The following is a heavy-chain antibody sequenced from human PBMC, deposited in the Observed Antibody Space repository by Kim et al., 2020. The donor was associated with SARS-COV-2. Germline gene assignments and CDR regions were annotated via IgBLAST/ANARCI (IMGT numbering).Heavy chain of an antibody. V-gene: IGHV4-39*01. D-gene: IGHD1-1*01. CDR1: GGSISRSNSH. CDR3: ARLAMTGIGGRGWFDP. J-gene: IGHJ5*02. CDR2: VYYSGST. Sequence: SETLSLTCTVSGGSISRSNSHWGWIRQPPGKGLEWIGCVYYSGSTFYNPSLKSRVTISVDTSENQLSLKLTSVTAADTAVYYCARLAMTGIGGRGWFDP.